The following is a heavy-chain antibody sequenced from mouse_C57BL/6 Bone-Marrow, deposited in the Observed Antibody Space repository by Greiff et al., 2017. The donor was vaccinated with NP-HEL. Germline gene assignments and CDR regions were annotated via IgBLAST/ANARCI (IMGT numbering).Heavy chain of an antibody. Sequence: EVMLVESGGGLVQPGGSLSLSCAASGFTFTDYYMSWVRQPPGKALEWLGFIRNKANGYTTEYSASVKGRFTISSDNSQSILYLQMNALRAEDSATYYCARSSLYDGYYGGDYWGQGTTLTVSS. J-gene: IGHJ2*01. CDR2: IRNKANGYTT. D-gene: IGHD2-3*01. CDR1: GFTFTDYY. CDR3: ARSSLYDGYYGGDY. V-gene: IGHV7-3*01.